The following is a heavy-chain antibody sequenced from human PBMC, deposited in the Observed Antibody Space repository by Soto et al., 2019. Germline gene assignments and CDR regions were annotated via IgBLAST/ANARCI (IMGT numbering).Heavy chain of an antibody. Sequence: SVKVSCKASGFTFTSSAVQWVRQARGQRLEWIGWIVVGSGNTNYAQKFQERVTITRDMSTSTAYMELSSLRSEDTAVYYCASDPYYDFWSGYPPYGMDVWGQGTTVTVSS. CDR2: IVVGSGNT. D-gene: IGHD3-3*01. CDR1: GFTFTSSA. J-gene: IGHJ6*02. V-gene: IGHV1-58*01. CDR3: ASDPYYDFWSGYPPYGMDV.